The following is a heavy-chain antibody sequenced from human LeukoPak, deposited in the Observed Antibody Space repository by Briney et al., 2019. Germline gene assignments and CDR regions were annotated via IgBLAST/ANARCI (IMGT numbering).Heavy chain of an antibody. CDR3: ARDGRGNYYDSSGLHDY. CDR2: IVVGSGNT. J-gene: IGHJ4*02. V-gene: IGHV1-58*01. D-gene: IGHD3-22*01. Sequence: SVKVSCKASGFTFTSSAVQWVRQARGQRLEWIGWIVVGSGNTNYAQKLQGRVTMTTDTSTSTAYMELRSLRSDDTAVYYCARDGRGNYYDSSGLHDYWGQGTLVTVSS. CDR1: GFTFTSSA.